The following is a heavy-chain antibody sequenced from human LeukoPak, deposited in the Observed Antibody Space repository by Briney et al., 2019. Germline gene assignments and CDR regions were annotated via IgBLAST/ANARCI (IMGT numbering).Heavy chain of an antibody. CDR2: KSNDGSRK. V-gene: IGHV3-30*03. D-gene: IGHD3-3*01. CDR3: ARDRAWNYFDY. CDR1: GFTFSRHG. Sequence: PGGSLRLSCAPSGFTFSRHGMHWVRQAPGKGLEWVAIKSNDGSRKYYAHSVEGRFTISRDNSKNTLCLQMDSLRDEDTAVYYCARDRAWNYFDYWGQGTLVTVSS. J-gene: IGHJ4*02.